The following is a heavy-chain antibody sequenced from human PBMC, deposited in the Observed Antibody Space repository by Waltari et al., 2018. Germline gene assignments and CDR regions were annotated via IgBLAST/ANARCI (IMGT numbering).Heavy chain of an antibody. CDR2: IIPILGIA. CDR3: ARGAGRPLRTGVAGYDAFDI. J-gene: IGHJ3*02. CDR1: GGTFSSYA. Sequence: QVQLVQSGAEVKKPGSSVKVSCKASGGTFSSYAISWVRQAPGQGLEWMGGIIPILGIANYAQKFQGRVTITADKSTSTAYMELSSLRSEDTAVYYCARGAGRPLRTGVAGYDAFDIWGHGTMVTVSS. D-gene: IGHD2-8*01. V-gene: IGHV1-69*10.